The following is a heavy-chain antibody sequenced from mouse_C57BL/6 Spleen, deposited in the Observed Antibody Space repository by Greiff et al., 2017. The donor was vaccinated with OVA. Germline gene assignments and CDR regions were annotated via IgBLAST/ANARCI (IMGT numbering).Heavy chain of an antibody. J-gene: IGHJ2*01. CDR1: GYTFTSYW. CDR3: AKVYYGSLDY. Sequence: QVHVKQSGAELVKPGASVKVSCKASGYTFTSYWMHSVKQRPGQGLEWIGRIHPSDSDTNYNQKFKGKATLTVDKSSSTAYMQRSRLTSEDSAVYYCAKVYYGSLDYSGQGTTLTVSS. CDR2: IHPSDSDT. V-gene: IGHV1-74*01. D-gene: IGHD1-1*01.